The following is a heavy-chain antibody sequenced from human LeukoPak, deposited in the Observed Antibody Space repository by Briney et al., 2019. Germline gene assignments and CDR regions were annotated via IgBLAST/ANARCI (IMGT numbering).Heavy chain of an antibody. V-gene: IGHV1-69*04. CDR3: ARTISPGGFDP. CDR2: IIPILGIA. CDR1: GGTFSSYA. J-gene: IGHJ5*02. D-gene: IGHD3-9*01. Sequence: ASVKVSCKASGGTFSSYAISWVRQAPGQGLEWMGRIIPILGIANYAQKLQGRVTMTTDTSTSTAYMELRSLRSDDTAVYYCARTISPGGFDPWGQGTLVTVSS.